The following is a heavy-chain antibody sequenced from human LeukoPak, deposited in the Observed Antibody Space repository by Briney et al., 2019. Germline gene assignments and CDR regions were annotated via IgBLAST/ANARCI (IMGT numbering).Heavy chain of an antibody. J-gene: IGHJ5*02. CDR2: ISTYNGNT. CDR3: ARGYFYDSSGSDP. CDR1: GYIFTAYG. V-gene: IGHV1-18*01. D-gene: IGHD3-22*01. Sequence: SVKVSCKASGYIFTAYGITWVRQAPGQGLEWMGWISTYNGNTNYAQKFQGRVTMTTDTSTTTVYMELRSLRSDDTAVYYCARGYFYDSSGSDPWGQGTLVTVSS.